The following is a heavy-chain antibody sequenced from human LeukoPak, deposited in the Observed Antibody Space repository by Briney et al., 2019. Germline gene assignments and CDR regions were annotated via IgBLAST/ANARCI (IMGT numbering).Heavy chain of an antibody. Sequence: GGSLRLSCSASGFTFSSYGMHWLRQAPGKGLEWVAVISYDGSNKYYADSVKGRFTISRDNSKHALYLQMNSVRAEDTAVYYCAKDRNFYSRYSGYWRQGTLVSVPS. CDR3: AKDRNFYSRYSGY. V-gene: IGHV3-30*18. CDR2: ISYDGSNK. D-gene: IGHD6-13*01. CDR1: GFTFSSYG. J-gene: IGHJ4*02.